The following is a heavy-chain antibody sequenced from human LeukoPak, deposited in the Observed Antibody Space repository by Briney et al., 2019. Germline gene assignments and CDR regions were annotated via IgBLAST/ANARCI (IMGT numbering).Heavy chain of an antibody. D-gene: IGHD6-6*01. CDR1: GGTMSNYY. V-gene: IGHV4-59*08. Sequence: SETLSLTCTVSGGTMSNYYWSWIRQPPGKGLECIGHIYYSGSTNYKPSLKSRVTISLHTSKNQFSLKLSSVTTADTAVYYCAILSIASRVRIFDYWGQGTLVTVSS. J-gene: IGHJ4*02. CDR2: IYYSGST. CDR3: AILSIASRVRIFDY.